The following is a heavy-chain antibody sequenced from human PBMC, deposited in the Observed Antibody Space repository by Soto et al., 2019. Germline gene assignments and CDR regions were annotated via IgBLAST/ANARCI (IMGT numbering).Heavy chain of an antibody. V-gene: IGHV3-30-3*01. CDR2: ISYDGSNK. CDR1: GFTFSSYA. D-gene: IGHD1-1*01. CDR3: ARDLGQHHYGMDV. Sequence: QVQLVESGGGVVQPGRSLRLSCAASGFTFSSYAMHWVRQAPGKGLEWVAVISYDGSNKYYADSVKGRFTISRDNSKNTLYLQMNSLRAEDTAVYYCARDLGQHHYGMDVWGQGTTVTVSS. J-gene: IGHJ6*02.